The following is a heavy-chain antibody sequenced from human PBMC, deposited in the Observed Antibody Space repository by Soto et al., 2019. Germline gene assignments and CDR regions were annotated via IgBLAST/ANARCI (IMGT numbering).Heavy chain of an antibody. D-gene: IGHD6-13*01. V-gene: IGHV3-9*01. CDR1: GFTFDDYA. J-gene: IGHJ4*02. Sequence: RLSCAASGFTFDDYAMHWVRQAPGKGLEWVSGISWNSGSIGYADSVKGRFTISRDNAKNSLYLQMNSLRAEDTALYYCAKDSSSWYLDYWGQGTLVTVSS. CDR3: AKDSSSWYLDY. CDR2: ISWNSGSI.